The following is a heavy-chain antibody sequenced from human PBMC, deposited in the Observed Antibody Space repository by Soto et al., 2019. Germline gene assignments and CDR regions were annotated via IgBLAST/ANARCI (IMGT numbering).Heavy chain of an antibody. CDR3: AKDRWDDFWSGYLNWFDP. CDR1: GFTFSSYG. J-gene: IGHJ5*02. V-gene: IGHV3-30*18. Sequence: QVQLVESGGGVVQPGRSLRLSCAASGFTFSSYGMHWVRQAPGKGLEWVAVISYDGSNKYYADSVKGRFTISRDNSKNTLYLQMNSLRAEDTAVYYCAKDRWDDFWSGYLNWFDPWGQGTLVTVSS. D-gene: IGHD3-3*01. CDR2: ISYDGSNK.